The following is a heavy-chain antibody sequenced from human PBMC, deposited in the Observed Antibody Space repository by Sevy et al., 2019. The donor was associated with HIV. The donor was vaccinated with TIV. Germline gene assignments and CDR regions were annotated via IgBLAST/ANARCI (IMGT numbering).Heavy chain of an antibody. CDR3: ARDRYYDASGYYYYYYGMDV. CDR1: GLSVSDNY. Sequence: RGSLRLSCAASGLSVSDNYMNWIRQAPGKGLELVSVIYSDGRTYYPDSVKGRFSISRDNSKNTLYLHMKSLRPEDTAVYYCARDRYYDASGYYYYYYGMDVWGQGTTVTVSS. CDR2: IYSDGRT. D-gene: IGHD3-22*01. J-gene: IGHJ6*02. V-gene: IGHV3-66*01.